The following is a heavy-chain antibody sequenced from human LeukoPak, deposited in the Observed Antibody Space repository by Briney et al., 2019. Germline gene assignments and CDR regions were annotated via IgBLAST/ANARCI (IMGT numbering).Heavy chain of an antibody. V-gene: IGHV4-59*11. J-gene: IGHJ4*02. CDR2: IFYSGST. Sequence: PSETLSLTCTVSGGSISSHYWSWTRQPPGKGLEWIGFIFYSGSTNYNPSLKSRVTISVDTSKNQFSLRLSSVTAADTAVYYCARGASYYFGSGMSYYFDYWGQGTLVTVSS. D-gene: IGHD3-10*01. CDR3: ARGASYYFGSGMSYYFDY. CDR1: GGSISSHY.